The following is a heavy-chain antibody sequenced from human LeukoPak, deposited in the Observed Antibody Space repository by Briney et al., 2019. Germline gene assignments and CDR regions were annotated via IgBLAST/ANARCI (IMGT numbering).Heavy chain of an antibody. Sequence: PGGSLRLSCAASGFTFSSHSMNWVRQAPGKGLEWVSSISSSSSHMFYADSVKGRFSISRDNANNSLYLQMNSLRAEDTAVYYCVRDSGSSYGYYFLHWGQGTLVTVSS. CDR2: ISSSSSHM. CDR1: GFTFSSHS. CDR3: VRDSGSSYGYYFLH. D-gene: IGHD1-26*01. V-gene: IGHV3-21*01. J-gene: IGHJ1*01.